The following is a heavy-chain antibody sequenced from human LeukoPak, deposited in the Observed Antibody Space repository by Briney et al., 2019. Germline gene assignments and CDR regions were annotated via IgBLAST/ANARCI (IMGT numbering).Heavy chain of an antibody. V-gene: IGHV3-7*01. J-gene: IGHJ4*02. CDR1: GFTFSSYW. CDR2: IKEDGSEK. CDR3: AREGDYYCSGGSCYDY. D-gene: IGHD2-15*01. Sequence: GGSLRLSCAASGFTFSSYWMSWVRQAPGKGLEWVANIKEDGSEKYYVDSVKGRFTISRDNAKNSVYLQMNSLRAEDTAVYYCAREGDYYCSGGSCYDYWGQGTLVTVSS.